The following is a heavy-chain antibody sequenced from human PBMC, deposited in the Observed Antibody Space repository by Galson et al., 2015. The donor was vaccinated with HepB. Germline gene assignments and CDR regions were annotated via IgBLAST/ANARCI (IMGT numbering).Heavy chain of an antibody. CDR3: AKGPDYGDFYFDW. D-gene: IGHD4-17*01. CDR1: GFTFSFYG. J-gene: IGHJ4*02. CDR2: ILNDGNNK. Sequence: SLRLSCAASGFTFSFYGMHWVRQAPGKGLEWVAVILNDGNNKYYADSVKGRFTISRDNSKNTLYPQMNSLRAEDTAVYYCAKGPDYGDFYFDWWGQGTLVTVSS. V-gene: IGHV3-30*18.